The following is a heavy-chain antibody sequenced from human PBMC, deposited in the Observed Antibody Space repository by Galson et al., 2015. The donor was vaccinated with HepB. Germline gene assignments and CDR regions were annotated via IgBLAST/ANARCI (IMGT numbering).Heavy chain of an antibody. CDR3: AKEGYYDGSGDYYFDH. V-gene: IGHV3-23*01. Sequence: SLRLSCAASGFTFSSYAMSWVRQAPGKGLEWVAAISGSGGSTDHADSVKGRFTIYRDKSKNTLYLQMNSLRAEDTAVYYCAKEGYYDGSGDYYFDHWGQGTLVTVSS. J-gene: IGHJ4*02. CDR2: ISGSGGST. D-gene: IGHD3-10*01. CDR1: GFTFSSYA.